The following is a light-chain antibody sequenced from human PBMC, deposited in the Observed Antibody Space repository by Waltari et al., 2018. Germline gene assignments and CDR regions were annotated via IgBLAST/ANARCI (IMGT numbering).Light chain of an antibody. CDR3: QQANNWA. CDR1: TGLPSW. CDR2: EVS. Sequence: DIQMTQSPLLVSASLGDRVTITCRAPTGLPSWIVWYQHKPGKAPNLLIYEVSTLHSGVPSRFSGSGSGTDFNLTISGLQSEDVGTYYCQQANNWAFGQGTKVEI. V-gene: IGKV1D-12*01. J-gene: IGKJ1*01.